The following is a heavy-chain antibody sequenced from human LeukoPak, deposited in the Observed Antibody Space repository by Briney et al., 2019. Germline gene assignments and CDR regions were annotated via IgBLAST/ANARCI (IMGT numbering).Heavy chain of an antibody. D-gene: IGHD3-22*01. CDR2: IYHSGST. J-gene: IGHJ4*02. CDR1: GSSISSGGYS. V-gene: IGHV4-30-2*01. Sequence: PSQTLSLTCAVSGSSISSGGYSWSWIRQPPGKGLEWIGYIYHSGSTYYNPSLKSRVTISVDRSKNRFSLKLSSVTAADTAVYYCARISSGYDDYWGQGTLVTVSS. CDR3: ARISSGYDDY.